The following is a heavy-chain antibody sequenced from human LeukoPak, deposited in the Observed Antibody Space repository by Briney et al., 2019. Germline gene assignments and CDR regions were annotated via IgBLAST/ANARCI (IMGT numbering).Heavy chain of an antibody. CDR3: ARGNWVRGENYYYGMDV. V-gene: IGHV4-4*07. Sequence: PSETLSLTCTVSGGSISSYYWSWIRQPAGKGLEWIGRIYTSGSTNYNPSLKSRVTMSVDTSKNQFSLKLSSVTAADTAVYYCARGNWVRGENYYYGMDVWGQGTTVTVSS. J-gene: IGHJ6*02. D-gene: IGHD3-10*01. CDR2: IYTSGST. CDR1: GGSISSYY.